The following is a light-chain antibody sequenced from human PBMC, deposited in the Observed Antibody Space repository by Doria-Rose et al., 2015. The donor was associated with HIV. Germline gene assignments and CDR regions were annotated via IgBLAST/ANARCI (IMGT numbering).Light chain of an antibody. CDR3: SSYTRGSTLVV. V-gene: IGLV2-14*01. J-gene: IGLJ1*01. Sequence: QSVLTQPASVSGSPGRSITISCTGTSSDVGGYKYVSWYQQHPGKAPKLMIYEVNNRPSGASNRFSGSKSGNTASLTISGLQAEDEADYYCSSYTRGSTLVVFGTGTKVTVL. CDR2: EVN. CDR1: SSDVGGYKY.